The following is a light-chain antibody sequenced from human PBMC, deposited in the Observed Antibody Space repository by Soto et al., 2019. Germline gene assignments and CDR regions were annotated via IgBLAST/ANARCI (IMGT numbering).Light chain of an antibody. J-gene: IGLJ2*01. CDR3: SSDAGSVV. CDR2: GNS. Sequence: QSVLTQPPSVSGAPGQRVTISCTGSSSNIGAGYDVHWYQQLPGTAPKLLIYGNSNRPSGVPDRFSGSKSGTSASLAITGLQAEDEADYYCSSDAGSVVFGGGTKLTVL. V-gene: IGLV1-40*01. CDR1: SSNIGAGYD.